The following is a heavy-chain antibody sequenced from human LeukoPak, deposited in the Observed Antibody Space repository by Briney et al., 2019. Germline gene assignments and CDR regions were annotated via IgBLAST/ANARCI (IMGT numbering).Heavy chain of an antibody. V-gene: IGHV6-1*01. CDR2: TYFRSRWYY. CDR3: ARAVGANTLDY. CDR1: GDSVSSNNNA. J-gene: IGHJ4*02. D-gene: IGHD1-26*01. Sequence: SQTLSLTCAISGDSVSSNNNAWNWMRQSPSRGLEWLGRTYFRSRWYYDYAVSVKSRITLNADTSMNQFSLQLNSVTPEDTAVYYCARAVGANTLDYWGQGILVTVSS.